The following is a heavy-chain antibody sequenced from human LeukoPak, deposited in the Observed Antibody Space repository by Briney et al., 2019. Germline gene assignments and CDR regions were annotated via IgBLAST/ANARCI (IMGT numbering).Heavy chain of an antibody. CDR2: THYRSKWYN. D-gene: IGHD3-22*01. V-gene: IGHV6-1*01. CDR1: GDSVSSNSAA. Sequence: SQTLSLTCAISGDSVSSNSAAWNWIRQSPSRGLEWLGRTHYRSKWYNDYAVSVKSRITINPDTSKNQFSLQLNSVTPEDTAVYYCARDQPGYYDSSGYDTTKGGFDYWGQGTLVTVSS. J-gene: IGHJ4*02. CDR3: ARDQPGYYDSSGYDTTKGGFDY.